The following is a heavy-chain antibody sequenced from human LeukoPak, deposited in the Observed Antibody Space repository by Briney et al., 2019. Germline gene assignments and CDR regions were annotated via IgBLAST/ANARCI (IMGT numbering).Heavy chain of an antibody. CDR2: INDGDDGP. V-gene: IGHV3-23*01. CDR3: TRSLNYFTSGTSRRDFDS. D-gene: IGHD3-10*01. Sequence: GGSLRLSCTASGFTFSHYAMIWVRQTPGKGLEWVPAINDGDDGPYYADSVKGRFTISRDNSKNTLFLQMNNLRAEDTALYYCTRSLNYFTSGTSRRDFDSWGQGTLVTVSS. CDR1: GFTFSHYA. J-gene: IGHJ4*02.